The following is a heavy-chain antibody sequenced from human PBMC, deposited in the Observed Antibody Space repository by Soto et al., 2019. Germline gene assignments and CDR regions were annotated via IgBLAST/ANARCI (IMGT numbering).Heavy chain of an antibody. V-gene: IGHV3-53*01. D-gene: IGHD3-22*01. CDR2: IYSGGST. J-gene: IGHJ4*02. CDR3: ARTINDDSGFYPYYFDS. Sequence: GGSLRLSCAASGFSVSDSYMSWVRQAPGRGLEWVSVIYSGGSTYYLASARGRFTISRDNSRNTLHLQMDSLRDEDTALYYCARTINDDSGFYPYYFDSWGQGTLVTV. CDR1: GFSVSDSY.